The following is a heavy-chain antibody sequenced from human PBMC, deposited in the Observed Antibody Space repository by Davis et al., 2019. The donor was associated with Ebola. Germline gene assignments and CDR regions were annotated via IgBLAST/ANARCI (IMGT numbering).Heavy chain of an antibody. Sequence: PSETLSLTCTVSGYSIRNDANWDWIRQSPAKGLEWIASIPYSERTHYNPSLQSRVTITMDTSKSQFSLSLTSVTAADTAVYYCARRTKVEGFWSAYITHWAPGTLVTVSS. CDR2: IPYSERT. CDR3: ARRTKVEGFWSAYITH. D-gene: IGHD3-3*01. J-gene: IGHJ4*02. V-gene: IGHV4-38-2*02. CDR1: GYSIRNDAN.